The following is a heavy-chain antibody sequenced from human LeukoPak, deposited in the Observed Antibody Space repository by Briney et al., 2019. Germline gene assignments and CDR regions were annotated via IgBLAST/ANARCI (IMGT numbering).Heavy chain of an antibody. D-gene: IGHD2-15*01. CDR1: GGSISSYY. J-gene: IGHJ4*02. V-gene: IGHV4-59*12. Sequence: PSETLSLTCTVSGGSISSYYWSWIRQPPGKGLEWIGYIYYSGSTNYNPSLKSRVTISVDTSKNQFSLKLSSVTAADTAVYYCARGTISGYSDYWGQGTLVTVSS. CDR2: IYYSGST. CDR3: ARGTISGYSDY.